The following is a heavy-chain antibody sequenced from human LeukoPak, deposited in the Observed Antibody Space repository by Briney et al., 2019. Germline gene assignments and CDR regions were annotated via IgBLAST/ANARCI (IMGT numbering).Heavy chain of an antibody. J-gene: IGHJ4*02. V-gene: IGHV3-74*01. CDR2: ISSDGRTT. D-gene: IGHD5-12*01. Sequence: GGSLRLSCAASGFTFSGHWMHWVRQGPGKGLVGVSGISSDGRTTNYADSVKGRFTISRDNAKNTLFLQMNSLSAEDTAVYYCARDLAGSGYDGEFDNWGQGTLVTVSS. CDR1: GFTFSGHW. CDR3: ARDLAGSGYDGEFDN.